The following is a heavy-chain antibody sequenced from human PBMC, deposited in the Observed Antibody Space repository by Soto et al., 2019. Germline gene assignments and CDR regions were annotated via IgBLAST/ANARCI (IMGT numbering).Heavy chain of an antibody. D-gene: IGHD2-15*01. V-gene: IGHV3-73*02. CDR1: GFTFSGSA. J-gene: IGHJ4*02. CDR3: TRLGAGSCIDY. CDR2: IRSKANSYAT. Sequence: EVQLVESGGGLVQPGGSLKLSCAASGFTFSGSAMHWVRQASGKGLGWVGRIRSKANSYATAYAASVKGRFTISRDDSKNTAYLQMNSLKSEDTAVYYCTRLGAGSCIDYCGQGTLVTVSS.